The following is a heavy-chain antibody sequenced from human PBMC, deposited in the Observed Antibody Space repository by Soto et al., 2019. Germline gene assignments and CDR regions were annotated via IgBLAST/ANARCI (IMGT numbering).Heavy chain of an antibody. V-gene: IGHV4-4*07. CDR1: GGSISSYY. D-gene: IGHD2-2*02. CDR3: ARDQYCSSTSCYSDSLYYYYYGMDV. Sequence: PSETLSLTCTVSGGSISSYYWSWIRQPAGKGLEWIGRIYTSGSTNYNPSLKSRVTMSVDTSKNQFSLKLSSVTAADTAVYYCARDQYCSSTSCYSDSLYYYYYGMDVWGQGTTVTVSS. J-gene: IGHJ6*02. CDR2: IYTSGST.